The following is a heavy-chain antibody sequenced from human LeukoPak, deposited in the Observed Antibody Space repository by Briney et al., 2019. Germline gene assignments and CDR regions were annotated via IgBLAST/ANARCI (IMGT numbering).Heavy chain of an antibody. CDR2: ISSSGAGI. CDR3: ARDRFFENWLGRGTWFDF. V-gene: IGHV3-11*01. CDR1: GFTFSDYY. Sequence: PGGSLRLSCAASGFTFSDYYMSWIRQAPGKGLEWISYISSSGAGIYYADSVKGRFTISRDNAKNSLYLQMDSLRVEDTAVYYCARDRFFENWLGRGTWFDFWGQETLVTVSP. J-gene: IGHJ5*01. D-gene: IGHD6-19*01.